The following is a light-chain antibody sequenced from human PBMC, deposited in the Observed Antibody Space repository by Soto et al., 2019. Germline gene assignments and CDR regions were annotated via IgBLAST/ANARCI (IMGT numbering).Light chain of an antibody. CDR2: STD. V-gene: IGLV8-61*01. CDR1: SASVTISYY. Sequence: QTVVTQEPSFSVSPGGTVTFTCGLNSASVTISYYASWYQQTPGQPPRTLIHSTDTRSSGVPDRFSGFLLGNKAALTITGAQTEDESDYYCALYMGSGTYVFGGGTKVPS. J-gene: IGLJ2*01. CDR3: ALYMGSGTYV.